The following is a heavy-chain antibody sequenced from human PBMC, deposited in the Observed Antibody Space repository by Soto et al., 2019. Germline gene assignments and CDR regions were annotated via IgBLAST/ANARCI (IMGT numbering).Heavy chain of an antibody. D-gene: IGHD3-22*01. J-gene: IGHJ5*02. V-gene: IGHV4-34*01. CDR1: GGSFSGYY. CDR2: INHSGST. Sequence: SETLSLTCAVYGGSFSGYYLSWIRQPPGKGLEWIGEINHSGSTNYNPSLKSRVTISVDTSKNQFSLKLSSVTAADTAVYYCARGPITTNPRFDPWGQGTLVTVSS. CDR3: ARGPITTNPRFDP.